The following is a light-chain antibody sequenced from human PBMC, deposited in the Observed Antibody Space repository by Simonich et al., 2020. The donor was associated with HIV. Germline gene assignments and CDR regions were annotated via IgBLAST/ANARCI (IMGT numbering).Light chain of an antibody. V-gene: IGKV3-11*01. J-gene: IGKJ5*01. CDR2: DAS. Sequence: IVLTQSPATLSLSPGDRSTLSCRASQSVSSYLAWYQQKPGQAPRLLIYDASTRATGIPARFSGSGSGTDFTLTISSLEPEDFAVYYCQQRSNWPITFGQGTRLEVK. CDR1: QSVSSY. CDR3: QQRSNWPIT.